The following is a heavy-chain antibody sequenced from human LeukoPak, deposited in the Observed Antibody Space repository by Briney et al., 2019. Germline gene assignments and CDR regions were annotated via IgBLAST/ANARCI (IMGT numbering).Heavy chain of an antibody. J-gene: IGHJ4*02. CDR2: ISWNSGSI. CDR3: AKGNDFWSGYPDY. CDR1: GFTFDDYA. D-gene: IGHD3-3*01. Sequence: GGSLRLSCAASGFTFDDYAMHWVRQAPGKGLEWVSGISWNSGSIGYADSVKGRFTISRDNAKNFLYLQMNSLRAEDMALYYCAKGNDFWSGYPDYWGQGTLVTVSS. V-gene: IGHV3-9*03.